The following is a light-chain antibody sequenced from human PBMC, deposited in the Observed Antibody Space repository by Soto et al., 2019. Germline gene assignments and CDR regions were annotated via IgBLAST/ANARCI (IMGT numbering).Light chain of an antibody. CDR1: QSVSSSY. CDR2: GAS. CDR3: QQYGSSPRFT. Sequence: EIVLTQSPGTLALSPGERATLSCRASQSVSSSYLAWYQQKPGQAPRLLIYGASGRATGIPDRFSGSGSGTDFTLTIIRLEPEDFAVYYCQQYGSSPRFTFGPGTKVDIK. J-gene: IGKJ3*01. V-gene: IGKV3-20*01.